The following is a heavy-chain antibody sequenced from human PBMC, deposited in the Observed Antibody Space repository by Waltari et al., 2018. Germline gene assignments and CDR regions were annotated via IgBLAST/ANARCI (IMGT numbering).Heavy chain of an antibody. CDR3: VKDGTTGYIYGKAFDL. V-gene: IGHV3-23*01. J-gene: IGHJ4*02. Sequence: DVKLLESGGGSVQRGGSLRLSCAASGFTFTDYAMIWVRQAPGKGLEWGSAVSGSGNGTFYADSVKGRFSISRENFNNALYLQMNSLRDDDTAVYYCVKDGTTGYIYGKAFDLWGQGTLVTVSS. CDR1: GFTFTDYA. D-gene: IGHD5-18*01. CDR2: VSGSGNGT.